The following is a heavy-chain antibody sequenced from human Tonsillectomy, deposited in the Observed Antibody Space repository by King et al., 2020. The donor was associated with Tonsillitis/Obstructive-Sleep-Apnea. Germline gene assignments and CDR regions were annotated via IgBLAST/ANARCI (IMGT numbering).Heavy chain of an antibody. CDR1: GYTFTGYY. CDR2: INPNSGGK. J-gene: IGHJ6*02. CDR3: AISGNYYYYFGMDV. Sequence: QLVQSGAEVKKPGASVKVSCKASGYTFTGYYMHWVRQAPGQGLEWMGWINPNSGGKNYAQKFQGRVTMTRETSISTAYMELSRLRSDGTAVYYCAISGNYYYYFGMDVWGQGTTVTVSS. D-gene: IGHD1-1*01. V-gene: IGHV1-2*02.